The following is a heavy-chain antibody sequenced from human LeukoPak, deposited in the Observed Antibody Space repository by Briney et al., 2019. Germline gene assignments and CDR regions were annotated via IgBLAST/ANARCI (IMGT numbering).Heavy chain of an antibody. CDR1: GFTFSSYE. Sequence: GGSLRLSCAASGFTFSSYEMNWVRQAPGKGLEWVANIKQDESERYYVDSVKGRFTISRDNAKNSLYLQMNSLRAEDTAVYYCARDKIVGATFLDYWGQGTLVTVSS. V-gene: IGHV3-7*01. D-gene: IGHD1-26*01. CDR2: IKQDESER. CDR3: ARDKIVGATFLDY. J-gene: IGHJ4*02.